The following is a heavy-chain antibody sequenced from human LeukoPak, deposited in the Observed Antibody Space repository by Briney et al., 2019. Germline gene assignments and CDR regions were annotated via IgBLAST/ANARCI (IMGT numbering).Heavy chain of an antibody. D-gene: IGHD6-13*01. CDR3: ARAAGYSSSGDV. V-gene: IGHV4-34*01. J-gene: IGHJ6*04. Sequence: SETLSLTCAVYGGSFSGYYGSWIRQPPGKGLERIGEINHSGSTNYNPSLKSRVTISVDTSKNQFSLKLSSVTAADTAVYYCARAAGYSSSGDVWGKGTTVTISS. CDR1: GGSFSGYY. CDR2: INHSGST.